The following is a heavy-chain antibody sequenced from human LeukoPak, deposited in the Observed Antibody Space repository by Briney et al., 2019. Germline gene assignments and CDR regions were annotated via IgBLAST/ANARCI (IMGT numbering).Heavy chain of an antibody. Sequence: ASVKVSCKASGYTFTDYYMHWVRQAPGQGLEWMGWINPNSGGTNYAQKFQGRVTMTRDTSISTAYMELSRLRSDDTAVYYCARTGSFSSPEFDPWGQGTLVTVSS. V-gene: IGHV1-2*02. CDR3: ARTGSFSSPEFDP. CDR2: INPNSGGT. D-gene: IGHD6-6*01. J-gene: IGHJ5*02. CDR1: GYTFTDYY.